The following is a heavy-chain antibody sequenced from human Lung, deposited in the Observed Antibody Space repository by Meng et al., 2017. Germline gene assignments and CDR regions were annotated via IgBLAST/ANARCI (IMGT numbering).Heavy chain of an antibody. J-gene: IGHJ2*01. CDR1: GYTFTSYA. D-gene: IGHD3-10*01. Sequence: QGQLVQLGSALKKPGASGKVSCKASGYTFTSYAMNWVRQAPGQGLEWMGWINTNTGNPTYAQGFTGRFVFSLDTSVSTAYLQISSLKAEDTAVYYCASGWFGELFGYFDLWGRGTLVTVSS. CDR3: ASGWFGELFGYFDL. CDR2: INTNTGNP. V-gene: IGHV7-4-1*02.